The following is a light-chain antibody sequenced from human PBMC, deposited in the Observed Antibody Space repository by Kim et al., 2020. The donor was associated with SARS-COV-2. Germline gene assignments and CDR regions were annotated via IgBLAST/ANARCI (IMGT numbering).Light chain of an antibody. CDR1: SNNVGNQG. CDR2: RNN. V-gene: IGLV10-54*01. J-gene: IGLJ2*01. Sequence: RQTARLTCTGNSNNVGNQGAAWLQQHQGHPPKLLSYRNNNRPSGISERLSASRSGNTASLTITGLQPEDEADYYCSAWDSSLSAVVFGGGTKLTVL. CDR3: SAWDSSLSAVV.